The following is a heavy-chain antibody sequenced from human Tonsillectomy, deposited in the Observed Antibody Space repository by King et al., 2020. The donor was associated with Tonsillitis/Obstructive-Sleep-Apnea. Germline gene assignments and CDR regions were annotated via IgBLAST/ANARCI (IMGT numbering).Heavy chain of an antibody. J-gene: IGHJ6*02. D-gene: IGHD6-13*01. V-gene: IGHV4-39*07. CDR2: IYYSGST. Sequence: QLQESGPGLVKPSETLSLTCTVSGGSISSSSYYWGWIRQPPGKGLEWIGSIYYSGSTYYNPSLKSRVTISVDTSKNQFSLKLSSVTAADTAVDYCARVKAAAGKPSLPYYYYGMDGWGQGTTVTVSS. CDR3: ARVKAAAGKPSLPYYYYGMDG. CDR1: GGSISSSSYY.